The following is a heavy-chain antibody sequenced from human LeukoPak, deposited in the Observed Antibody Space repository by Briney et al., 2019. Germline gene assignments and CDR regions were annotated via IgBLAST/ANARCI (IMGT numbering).Heavy chain of an antibody. Sequence: PGESLKISCRASGYSFTHYWIGWVRQMPGKGLEWMGIIYPGDSDTRYSPSFQGQVTISADKSISTAYLQWSSLKASDTVMYYCARRPISGADFWGQGTLVTVSS. CDR3: ARRPISGADF. CDR2: IYPGDSDT. D-gene: IGHD3-3*02. J-gene: IGHJ4*02. CDR1: GYSFTHYW. V-gene: IGHV5-51*01.